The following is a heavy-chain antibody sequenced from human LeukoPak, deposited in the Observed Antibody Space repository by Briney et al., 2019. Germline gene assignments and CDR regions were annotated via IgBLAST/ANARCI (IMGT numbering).Heavy chain of an antibody. CDR2: IYYSGST. CDR1: GGSISSYY. J-gene: IGHJ4*02. Sequence: PSETLSLTCTVSGGSISSYYWSWIRQPPGKGLEWIGYIYYSGSTNYNPSLKSRVTISVDTSKNQFSLKLSSVSAADTAVYYCARATYDFWSGYGNYYFDYWGQGTLVTVSS. V-gene: IGHV4-59*01. CDR3: ARATYDFWSGYGNYYFDY. D-gene: IGHD3-3*01.